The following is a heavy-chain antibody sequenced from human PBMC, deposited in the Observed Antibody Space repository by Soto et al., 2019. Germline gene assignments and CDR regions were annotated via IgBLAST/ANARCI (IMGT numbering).Heavy chain of an antibody. Sequence: QVHLVESGGGVVQPGRPLRLSCAASGFTFSRYGMHWVRQAPGKGLEWVGVIVRDGGQKQYADSVRGRFTISRDNFKNTLYLEMNSVTVEDTAVYYCVSDDDFEDNELDYWGQGTLVTVSS. CDR1: GFTFSRYG. D-gene: IGHD1-1*01. V-gene: IGHV3-33*01. CDR3: VSDDDFEDNELDY. CDR2: IVRDGGQK. J-gene: IGHJ4*02.